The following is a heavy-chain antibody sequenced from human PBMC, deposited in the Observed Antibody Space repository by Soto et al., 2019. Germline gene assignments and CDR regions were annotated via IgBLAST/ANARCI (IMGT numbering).Heavy chain of an antibody. CDR3: ARGGYVWGSYRPPDYFDY. Sequence: SETLSLTCTVSGGSISSYYWSWIRQPAGKGLEWIGRIYTSGSTNYNPSLKSRVTMSVDTSKNQFSLKLSSVTAADTAVYYCARGGYVWGSYRPPDYFDYWGQGTLVTVSS. J-gene: IGHJ4*02. CDR1: GGSISSYY. D-gene: IGHD3-16*02. V-gene: IGHV4-4*07. CDR2: IYTSGST.